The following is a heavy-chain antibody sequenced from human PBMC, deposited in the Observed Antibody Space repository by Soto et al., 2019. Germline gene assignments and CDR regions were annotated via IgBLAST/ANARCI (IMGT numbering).Heavy chain of an antibody. CDR1: GFTFSSYA. J-gene: IGHJ4*02. V-gene: IGHV3-23*01. CDR2: ISGSGGST. CDR3: AKDLLLRFLEWLSPDLDY. D-gene: IGHD3-3*01. Sequence: GGSLRLSCAASGFTFSSYAMSWVRQAPGKGLEWVSAISGSGGSTYYADSVKGRFTISRDNSKNTLYLQMNSLRAEDTAVYYCAKDLLLRFLEWLSPDLDYWGQGTLVTVSS.